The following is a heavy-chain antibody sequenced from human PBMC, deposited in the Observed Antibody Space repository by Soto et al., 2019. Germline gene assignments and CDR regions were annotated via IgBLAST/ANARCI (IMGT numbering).Heavy chain of an antibody. Sequence: QVQLQQWGAGLLKPSETLSLTCAVYGGSFSGYYWSWIRQPPGKGLEWIGEINHSGSTNYNPSLKRRVTISVDTSKNQFSLKLSSVTAADTAVYYCARGRITMVRRGIDYWGQGTLVTVSS. J-gene: IGHJ4*02. CDR3: ARGRITMVRRGIDY. D-gene: IGHD3-10*01. V-gene: IGHV4-34*01. CDR1: GGSFSGYY. CDR2: INHSGST.